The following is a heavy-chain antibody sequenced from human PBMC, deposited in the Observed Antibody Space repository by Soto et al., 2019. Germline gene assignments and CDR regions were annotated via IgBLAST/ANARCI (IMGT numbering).Heavy chain of an antibody. D-gene: IGHD6-6*01. J-gene: IGHJ6*03. CDR3: ASRLRIAARPFVDLGYYYYYMDV. Sequence: SETLSLTCTVSGGSISSYYWSWIRQPPGKGLEWIGYIYYSGSTNYNPSLKSRVTISVDTSKNQFSLKLSSVTAADTAVYYCASRLRIAARPFVDLGYYYYYMDVWGKGTTVTVSS. CDR2: IYYSGST. CDR1: GGSISSYY. V-gene: IGHV4-59*08.